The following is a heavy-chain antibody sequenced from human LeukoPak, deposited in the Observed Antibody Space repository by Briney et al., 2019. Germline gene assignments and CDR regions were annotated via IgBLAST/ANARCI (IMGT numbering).Heavy chain of an antibody. V-gene: IGHV3-21*01. D-gene: IGHD4-17*01. CDR1: GFTFSTYN. J-gene: IGHJ6*02. CDR3: ARDRYGDSQWSYYYYGMDV. CDR2: ISSSSSYI. Sequence: PGGSLRLSCAASGFTFSTYNMNWVRQAPGKGLEWVSSISSSSSYIYYGDSAKGRFTISRDNAKKSLYLQMNSLRAEDTAVYYCARDRYGDSQWSYYYYGMDVWGQGTTVTVSS.